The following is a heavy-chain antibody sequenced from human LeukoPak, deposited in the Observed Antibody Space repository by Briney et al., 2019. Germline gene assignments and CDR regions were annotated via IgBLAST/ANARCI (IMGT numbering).Heavy chain of an antibody. V-gene: IGHV3-66*01. Sequence: PGGSLRLSCAASGFTVSSNYMSWVRQAPGKGLEWVSVIYSGGSTYYADSVKGRFTISRDNSKNTLYLQMNSLRAEDTAVYYCARGYGGYSYGEFDYWGQGTLVTVSS. D-gene: IGHD5-18*01. J-gene: IGHJ4*02. CDR1: GFTVSSNY. CDR2: IYSGGST. CDR3: ARGYGGYSYGEFDY.